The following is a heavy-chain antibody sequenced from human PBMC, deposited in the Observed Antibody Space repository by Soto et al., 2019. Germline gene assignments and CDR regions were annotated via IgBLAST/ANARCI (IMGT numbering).Heavy chain of an antibody. CDR1: GGSISSYY. CDR2: IYYTGST. D-gene: IGHD3-22*01. V-gene: IGHV4-59*01. Sequence: PSETLSLTCTVSGGSISSYYWSWIRQPPGKGLEWIGYIYYTGSTNYNPSLKSRVTLSADTSKNQFSLKLSSVTAADTAMYYCARVDSSGSYFDYWGQGTLVTVSS. CDR3: ARVDSSGSYFDY. J-gene: IGHJ4*02.